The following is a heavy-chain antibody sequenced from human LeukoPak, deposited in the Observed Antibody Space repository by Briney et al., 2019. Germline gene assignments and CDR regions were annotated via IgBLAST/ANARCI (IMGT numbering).Heavy chain of an antibody. CDR2: IYTSGST. CDR3: ARHGNGYCSSTSCHGMGAIDY. D-gene: IGHD2-2*03. Sequence: SETLSLTCTVSGGSISSYYWSWIRQPPGKGLEWIGYIYTSGSTNYNPSLKSRVTISVDTSKNQFSPKLSSVTAADTAVYYCARHGNGYCSSTSCHGMGAIDYWGQGTLVTVSS. J-gene: IGHJ4*02. CDR1: GGSISSYY. V-gene: IGHV4-4*09.